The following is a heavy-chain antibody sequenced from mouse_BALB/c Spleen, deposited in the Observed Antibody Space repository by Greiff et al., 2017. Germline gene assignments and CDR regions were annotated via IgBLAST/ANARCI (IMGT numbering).Heavy chain of an antibody. CDR3: ARTDYGSSYYFDY. V-gene: IGHV1-39*01. D-gene: IGHD1-1*01. CDR1: GYSFTDYI. J-gene: IGHJ2*01. CDR2: INPYYGST. Sequence: EVQLQQTGPELVKPGASVKISCKASGYSFTDYIMLWVKQSHGKSLEWIGNINPYYGSTSYNLKFKGKATLTVDKSSSTAYMQLNSLTSEDSAVYYCARTDYGSSYYFDYWGQGTTLTVSS.